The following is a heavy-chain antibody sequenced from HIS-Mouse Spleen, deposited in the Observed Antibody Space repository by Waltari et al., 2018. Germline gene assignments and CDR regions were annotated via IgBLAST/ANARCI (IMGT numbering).Heavy chain of an antibody. V-gene: IGHV4-31*03. CDR3: ARSPYYDFWSGYSDNWFDP. Sequence: QVQLQESGPGLVKPSQTLSLTCTVSGGSISSGGYYWSWIRQHPGKGLEWIGYIYYSGGPYYNPAHKSRVTISVETSKNQFSLKLSSVTAADTAVYYCARSPYYDFWSGYSDNWFDPWGQGTLVTVSS. CDR2: IYYSGGP. CDR1: GGSISSGGYY. J-gene: IGHJ5*02. D-gene: IGHD3-3*01.